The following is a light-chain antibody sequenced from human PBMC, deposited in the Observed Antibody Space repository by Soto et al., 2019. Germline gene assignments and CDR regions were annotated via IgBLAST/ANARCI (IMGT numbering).Light chain of an antibody. CDR3: QQYTNWPPWT. CDR1: QSVSSN. J-gene: IGKJ1*01. CDR2: GAS. Sequence: EIVMTQSPATLSVSPGERATLSCRASQSVSSNLAWYQQKPGQAPRLLIYGASTRATGIPARFSGSGSGTESTLTISGLQSEDFAVYYCQQYTNWPPWTFGQGTKVEIK. V-gene: IGKV3-15*01.